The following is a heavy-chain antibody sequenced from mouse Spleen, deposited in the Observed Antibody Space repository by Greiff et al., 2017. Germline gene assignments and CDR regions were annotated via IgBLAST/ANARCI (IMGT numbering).Heavy chain of an antibody. Sequence: QVQLQQPGAELVRPGTSVKLSCKASGYTFTSYWMHWVKQRPGQGLEWIGVIDPSDSYTNYNQKFKGKATLTVDTSSSTAYMQLSSLTSEDSAVYYCARGNGNYENFDYWGQGTTLTVSS. D-gene: IGHD2-1*01. V-gene: IGHV1-59*01. J-gene: IGHJ2*01. CDR3: ARGNGNYENFDY. CDR1: GYTFTSYW. CDR2: IDPSDSYT.